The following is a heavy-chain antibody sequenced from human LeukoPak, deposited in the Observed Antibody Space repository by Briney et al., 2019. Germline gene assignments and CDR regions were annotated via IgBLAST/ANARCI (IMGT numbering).Heavy chain of an antibody. D-gene: IGHD3-3*01. CDR1: GFTFDDYA. J-gene: IGHJ4*02. CDR3: AKGYRGGFWSGYYFDY. V-gene: IGHV3-9*01. CDR2: ISWNSGSI. Sequence: GRSLRLSCAASGFTFDDYAMHWVRQAPGKGLERASGISWNSGSIGYADSVKGRFTISRDNAKNSLYLQMNSLRAEDTALYYCAKGYRGGFWSGYYFDYWGQGTLVTVSS.